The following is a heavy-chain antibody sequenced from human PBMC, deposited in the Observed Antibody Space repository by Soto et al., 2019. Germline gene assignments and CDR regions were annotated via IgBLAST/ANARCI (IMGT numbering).Heavy chain of an antibody. J-gene: IGHJ4*02. CDR1: GFTFDDYA. D-gene: IGHD2-15*01. CDR2: ISWNSGSI. Sequence: PGGSLRLSCAASGFTFDDYAMHWVRQAPGKGLEWVSGISWNSGSIGYADSVKGRFTISRDNAKNSLYLQMNSLRAEDTALYYCAKDSKAIRGSGGSCVDYWGQGTLVTVSS. V-gene: IGHV3-9*01. CDR3: AKDSKAIRGSGGSCVDY.